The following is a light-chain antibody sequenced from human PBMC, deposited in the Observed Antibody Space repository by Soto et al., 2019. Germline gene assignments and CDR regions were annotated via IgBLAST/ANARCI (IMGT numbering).Light chain of an antibody. CDR2: EVV. J-gene: IGLJ2*01. Sequence: QSALTQPPSASGSPGQSVTISCTGTKNDIGVYDFVSWYQHHPGKAPRLIIYEVVQRPSGVPDRFSGSKSGNTASLTVSGLQAADEADYFCSSYTAGRTFVFGGGTKVTVL. CDR3: SSYTAGRTFV. CDR1: KNDIGVYDF. V-gene: IGLV2-8*01.